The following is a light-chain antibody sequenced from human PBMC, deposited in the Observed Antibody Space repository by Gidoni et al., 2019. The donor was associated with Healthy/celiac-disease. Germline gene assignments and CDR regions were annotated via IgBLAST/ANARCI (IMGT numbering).Light chain of an antibody. CDR2: AAS. CDR1: QGISNS. Sequence: DIQMTQSPSSLSASVGDRVTITCRARQGISNSLSWYQQKPGKAPKLLLYAASRLESGVPSRFSGSGSGTDYTLTISSLQPEDFATYYCQQYYSTPFTFGPGTKVDIK. CDR3: QQYYSTPFT. J-gene: IGKJ3*01. V-gene: IGKV1-NL1*01.